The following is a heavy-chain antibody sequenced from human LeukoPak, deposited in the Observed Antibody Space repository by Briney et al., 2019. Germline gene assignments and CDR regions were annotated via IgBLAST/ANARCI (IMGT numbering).Heavy chain of an antibody. J-gene: IGHJ4*02. CDR1: GGSIRSSSYF. V-gene: IGHV4-39*07. CDR3: AGERGEEYSSGWYKTNYFYN. Sequence: SETLSLTCTVSGGSIRSSSYFWGWIRQPPGKGLEWIGSIYYSGTTYYTPSLKSRVTISVDTSKNQFSLQLSSVTAADTAVYYCAGERGEEYSSGWYKTNYFYNWGQGVRVTVSS. CDR2: IYYSGTT. D-gene: IGHD6-19*01.